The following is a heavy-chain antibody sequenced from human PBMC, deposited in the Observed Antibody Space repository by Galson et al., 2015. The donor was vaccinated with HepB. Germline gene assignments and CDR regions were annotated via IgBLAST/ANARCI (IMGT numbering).Heavy chain of an antibody. Sequence: SVKVSCKASGGTFSSYAISWVRQAPGQGLEWMGRIIPILGIANYAQKFQGRVTITADKSTSTAYMELSSLRSEDTAVYYCARGIGVRDILTPFDYWGQGTLVTVSS. CDR3: ARGIGVRDILTPFDY. V-gene: IGHV1-69*04. J-gene: IGHJ4*02. CDR1: GGTFSSYA. CDR2: IIPILGIA. D-gene: IGHD3-9*01.